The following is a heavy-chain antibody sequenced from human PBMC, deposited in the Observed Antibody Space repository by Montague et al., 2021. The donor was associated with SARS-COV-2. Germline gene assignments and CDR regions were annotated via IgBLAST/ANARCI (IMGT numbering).Heavy chain of an antibody. CDR3: AGPTYYYDSSGSDAFDI. CDR2: IYYSGST. Sequence: SETLSLTCTVSGGSISSSSYYWGWIRQPPGKGLEWIGSIYYSGSTYYNPSLKSRVTISVDTSKNQFSLKLSSVAAADTAVYYCAGPTYYYDSSGSDAFDIWGQGTMVTVSS. CDR1: GGSISSSSYY. V-gene: IGHV4-39*01. J-gene: IGHJ3*02. D-gene: IGHD3-22*01.